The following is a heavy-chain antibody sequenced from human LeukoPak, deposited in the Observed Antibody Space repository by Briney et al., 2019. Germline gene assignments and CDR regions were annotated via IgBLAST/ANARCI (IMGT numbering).Heavy chain of an antibody. V-gene: IGHV4-59*06. CDR3: ARTPSGITFGELLFDY. D-gene: IGHD3-10*01. CDR1: GGSISSYY. CDR2: IYYSGST. Sequence: SETLSLTCTVSGGSISSYYWSWIRQPPGKGLEWIGYIYYSGSTYYNPSLRSRVTISVDTSKNQFSLKLSSVTAADTAVYYCARTPSGITFGELLFDYWGQGTLVTVSS. J-gene: IGHJ4*02.